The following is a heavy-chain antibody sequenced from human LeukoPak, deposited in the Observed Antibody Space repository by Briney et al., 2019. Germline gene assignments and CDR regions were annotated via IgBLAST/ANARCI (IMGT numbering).Heavy chain of an antibody. Sequence: PWGSLRLSCAASGFTLSGYFMSWVRQAPGEGLEWVASIKGDGSEKYYVDSVKGRFTISRDNAKNSLYPQMNSLRAEDTAVYFCARDRGWRSGGYYLYYFDFWGQGTLVTVSS. J-gene: IGHJ4*02. V-gene: IGHV3-7*01. CDR1: GFTLSGYF. CDR2: IKGDGSEK. CDR3: ARDRGWRSGGYYLYYFDF. D-gene: IGHD3-22*01.